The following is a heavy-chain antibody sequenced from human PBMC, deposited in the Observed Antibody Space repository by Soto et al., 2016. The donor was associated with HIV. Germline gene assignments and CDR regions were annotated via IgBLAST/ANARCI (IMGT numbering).Heavy chain of an antibody. CDR2: INWNGGST. Sequence: EVQLVESGGGVVRPGGSLRLSCAASGFTFDDYGMSWVRQAPGKGLERVSGINWNGGSTTYADSVKGRFTISRDNAENFLYLQMNSLRAEGTALYYCARDRGYYYGSGSSKAVYYYGMDVWGQGTTVTVSS. J-gene: IGHJ6*02. D-gene: IGHD3-10*01. CDR3: ARDRGYYYGSGSSKAVYYYGMDV. CDR1: GFTFDDYG. V-gene: IGHV3-20*04.